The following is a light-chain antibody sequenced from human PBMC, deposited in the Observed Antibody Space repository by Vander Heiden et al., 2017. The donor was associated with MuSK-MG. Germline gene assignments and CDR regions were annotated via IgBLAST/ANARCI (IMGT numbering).Light chain of an antibody. CDR2: AAS. V-gene: IGKV1-27*01. Sequence: DIQMTQSPSSLPASVGDRVTITCRAGQDISNYLAWYQQKPGKVPQLLIYAASTLQSGVPSRFSGSGSGTDFTLTISSLQPEDVATYYGQKYNSAPRDGVTFGPGTTVDIK. J-gene: IGKJ3*01. CDR1: QDISNY. CDR3: QKYNSAPRDGVT.